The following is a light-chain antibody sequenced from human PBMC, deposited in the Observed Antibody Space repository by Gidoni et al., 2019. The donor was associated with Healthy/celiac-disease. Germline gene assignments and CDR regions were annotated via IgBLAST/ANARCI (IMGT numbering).Light chain of an antibody. J-gene: IGKJ1*01. V-gene: IGKV4-1*01. CDR1: QSVLYSSNNKNY. CDR2: WAS. CDR3: QQYYSTPQT. Sequence: DIVMTQYPDSLAVSLGERATINCKSSQSVLYSSNNKNYLAWYQQKPGQPPKLLIYWASTRESGVPDRFSGSGSGTDFTLTISSLQAEDVAVYYCQQYYSTPQTCXQXTKVEIK.